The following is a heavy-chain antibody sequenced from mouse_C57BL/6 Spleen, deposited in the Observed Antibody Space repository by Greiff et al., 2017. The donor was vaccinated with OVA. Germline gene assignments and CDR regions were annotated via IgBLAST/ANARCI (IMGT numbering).Heavy chain of an antibody. V-gene: IGHV2-6-1*01. J-gene: IGHJ4*01. Sequence: VQLQQSGPGLVAPSQSLSITCTVSGFSLTSYGVHWVRQPPGKGLEWLVVIWSDGSTTYNSALKSRLSISKDNSKSQVFLKMNSLQTDDTAMYYCARHGGYYGYYYAMDYWGQGTSVTVSS. CDR1: GFSLTSYG. CDR2: IWSDGST. D-gene: IGHD2-3*01. CDR3: ARHGGYYGYYYAMDY.